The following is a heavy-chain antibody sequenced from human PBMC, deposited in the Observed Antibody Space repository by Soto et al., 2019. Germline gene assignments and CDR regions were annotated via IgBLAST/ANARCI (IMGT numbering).Heavy chain of an antibody. J-gene: IGHJ4*02. Sequence: GASVKVSCKTSGYPFSDYYIHWVRQAPGHGFEWMGWINPKTGRANYAQKFQGRVTMGRNTSINTAYMELSSLTSDDTAVYYCARDPGGTGYFDSWGQRLLGTVSS. D-gene: IGHD1-1*01. CDR3: ARDPGGTGYFDS. CDR2: INPKTGRA. CDR1: GYPFSDYY. V-gene: IGHV1-2*02.